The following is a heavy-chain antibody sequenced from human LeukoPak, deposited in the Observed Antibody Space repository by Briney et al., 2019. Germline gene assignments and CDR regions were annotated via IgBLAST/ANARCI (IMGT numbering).Heavy chain of an antibody. D-gene: IGHD3-10*01. CDR1: GFTFSSYD. CDR2: IGTAGDT. Sequence: GGSLRLSRTASGFTFSSYDMHWVRQATGKGLEWVSAIGTAGDTYYPGSVKGRFTISRENAKNSLYLQMNSLRAGDTAVYYCARDSGDYYYYGMDVWGQGTTVTVSS. V-gene: IGHV3-13*01. CDR3: ARDSGDYYYYGMDV. J-gene: IGHJ6*02.